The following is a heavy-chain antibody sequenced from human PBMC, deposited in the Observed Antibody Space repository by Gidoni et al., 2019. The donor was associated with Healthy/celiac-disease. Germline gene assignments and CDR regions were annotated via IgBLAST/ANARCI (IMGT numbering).Heavy chain of an antibody. CDR1: VGSLSSGGYY. CDR2: IYYSGST. Sequence: QVQLQESGPGLVKPSQTLSLTCTVSVGSLSSGGYYWSWIRQHPGKGLEWIGYIYYSGSTYYNPSLKSRVTISVDTSKNQFSLKLSSVTAADTAVYYCARGVYYDSSGYYLSAFDIWGQGTMVTVSS. J-gene: IGHJ3*02. V-gene: IGHV4-31*03. CDR3: ARGVYYDSSGYYLSAFDI. D-gene: IGHD3-22*01.